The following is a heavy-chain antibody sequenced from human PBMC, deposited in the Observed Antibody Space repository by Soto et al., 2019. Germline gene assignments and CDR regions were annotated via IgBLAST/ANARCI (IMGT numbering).Heavy chain of an antibody. CDR1: GGSVSSGSYY. D-gene: IGHD3-16*02. CDR2: IYYSGST. CDR3: ARGTLEVWGSYRYWAKFDP. Sequence: SETLSLTCTVSGGSVSSGSYYWSWIRQPQGKGLEWIGYIYYSGSTNYNPSLKSRVTISVDTSKNQFSLKLSSVTAADTAVYYCARGTLEVWGSYRYWAKFDPWGQGTLVTVSS. J-gene: IGHJ5*02. V-gene: IGHV4-61*01.